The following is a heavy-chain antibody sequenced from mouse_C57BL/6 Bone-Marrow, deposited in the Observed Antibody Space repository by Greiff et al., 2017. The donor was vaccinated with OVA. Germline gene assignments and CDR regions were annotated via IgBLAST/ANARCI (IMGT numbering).Heavy chain of an antibody. V-gene: IGHV1-55*01. D-gene: IGHD1-1*01. CDR3: ARRRNYGSPWGY. CDR2: IYPGSGST. CDR1: GYTFTSYW. Sequence: QVQLQQPGAELVKPGASVKMSCKASGYTFTSYWITWVKQRPGQGLEWIGDIYPGSGSTNYNEKFKSKATLTVDTSSSTAYMQLSSLTSEDTAVYNCARRRNYGSPWGYWGQGTTLTVSS. J-gene: IGHJ2*01.